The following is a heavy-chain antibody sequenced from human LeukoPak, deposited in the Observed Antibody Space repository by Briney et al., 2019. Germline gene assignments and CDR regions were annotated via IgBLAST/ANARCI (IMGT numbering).Heavy chain of an antibody. D-gene: IGHD6-6*01. CDR1: GFTFSSYG. J-gene: IGHJ4*02. CDR2: ISYDGSNK. Sequence: GGSLRLSCAASGFTFSSYGMHWVRQAPGKGLEWVAVISYDGSNKYYADSVKGRFTISRDNSKNTLYLQMHSLRAEDTALYYCARETGSSVGSTDFDYWGQGTLVTVS. CDR3: ARETGSSVGSTDFDY. V-gene: IGHV3-30*03.